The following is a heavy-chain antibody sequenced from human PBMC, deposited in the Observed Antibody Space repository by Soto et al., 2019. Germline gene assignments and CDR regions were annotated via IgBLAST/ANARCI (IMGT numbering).Heavy chain of an antibody. Sequence: SETLSLTCTVSGGSISSYYWSWIRQPPGKGLEWIGYIYYSGSTNYNPSLKSRVTISVDTSKNQFSLKLSSVTAADTAVYYCARDRHSSSWDEPYYYYYGMDVWGQGPTATVSS. V-gene: IGHV4-59*01. CDR3: ARDRHSSSWDEPYYYYYGMDV. CDR1: GGSISSYY. CDR2: IYYSGST. D-gene: IGHD6-13*01. J-gene: IGHJ6*02.